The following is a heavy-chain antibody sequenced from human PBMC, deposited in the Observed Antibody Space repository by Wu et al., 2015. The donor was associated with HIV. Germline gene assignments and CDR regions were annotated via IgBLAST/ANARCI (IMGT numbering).Heavy chain of an antibody. CDR2: IIPIFGTA. J-gene: IGHJ5*02. Sequence: QVQLVQSGAEVKKPGSSVKVSCKASGGTFSSYAISWVRQAPGQGLEWMGGIIPIFGTANYAQKFQGRVTITTDESTSTAYMELSSLRSEDTAVYYCARAQAGYGSGSFGNWFDPWGQGTLVTVSS. V-gene: IGHV1-69*05. CDR1: GGTFSSYA. D-gene: IGHD3-10*01. CDR3: ARAQAGYGSGSFGNWFDP.